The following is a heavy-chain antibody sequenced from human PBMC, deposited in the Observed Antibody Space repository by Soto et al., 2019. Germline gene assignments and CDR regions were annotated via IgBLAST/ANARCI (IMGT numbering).Heavy chain of an antibody. CDR1: GFTFSSYA. V-gene: IGHV3-23*01. J-gene: IGHJ6*02. D-gene: IGHD3-10*01. CDR2: ISGSGGST. CDR3: AKDRRRGDYYYYGMDV. Sequence: EVQLLESGGGLVQPGGCLRLSCAASGFTFSSYAMSWVRQAPGKGLEWVSAISGSGGSTYYADSVKGRFTISRDNSKNTLYLQMNSLRAEDTAVYYCAKDRRRGDYYYYGMDVWGQGTTVTVSS.